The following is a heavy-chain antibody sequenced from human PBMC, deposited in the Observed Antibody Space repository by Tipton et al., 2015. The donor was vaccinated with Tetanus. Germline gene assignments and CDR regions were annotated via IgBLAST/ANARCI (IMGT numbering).Heavy chain of an antibody. CDR1: GFTVSSNY. D-gene: IGHD4-17*01. Sequence: SLRLSCAASGFTVSSNYMSWVRQAPGKGLEWVSVIYSGGSTYYADSVKGRFTIPKDNSKNTLYLQMNSLRAEDTAVYYCARDGGYYYGDYASFDYWGQGTLVTVSS. CDR2: IYSGGST. V-gene: IGHV3-53*01. CDR3: ARDGGYYYGDYASFDY. J-gene: IGHJ4*02.